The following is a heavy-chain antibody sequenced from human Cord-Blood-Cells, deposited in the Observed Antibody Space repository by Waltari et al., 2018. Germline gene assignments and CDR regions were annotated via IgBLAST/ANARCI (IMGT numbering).Heavy chain of an antibody. D-gene: IGHD2-2*01. V-gene: IGHV4-39*01. Sequence: QLQLQGSGPGLVKPSETLSLTCTVSGGSISSSSYYWGWIRQPPGKGLEWIGSIYYSGSTYYNPSLKSRVTISVDTSKNQFSLKLSSVTAADTAVYYCARQDIVVVPAAIGYFDYWGQGTLVTVSS. CDR1: GGSISSSSYY. J-gene: IGHJ4*02. CDR3: ARQDIVVVPAAIGYFDY. CDR2: IYYSGST.